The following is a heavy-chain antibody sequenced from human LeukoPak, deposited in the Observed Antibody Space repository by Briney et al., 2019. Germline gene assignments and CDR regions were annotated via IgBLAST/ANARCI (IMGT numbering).Heavy chain of an antibody. CDR1: GFSISRSYY. V-gene: IGHV4-38-2*01. CDR2: IYHVGST. D-gene: IGHD3-10*01. J-gene: IGHJ4*02. CDR3: ARAGWIITSGIDY. Sequence: SETLSLTCGVSGFSISRSYYWAWIRQPPGKGLEWIGTIYHVGSTYYSPSLGSRVTMSVDTSKNEFSLNLKSVTAADTAVYYCARAGWIITSGIDYWGQGALVTVSS.